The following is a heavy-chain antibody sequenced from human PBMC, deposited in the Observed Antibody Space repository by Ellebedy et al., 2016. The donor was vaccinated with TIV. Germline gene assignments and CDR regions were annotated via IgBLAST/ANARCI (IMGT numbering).Heavy chain of an antibody. V-gene: IGHV1-69*13. CDR3: ARGSRWGRGAFDI. Sequence: SVKVSXXASGGTFSSYAISWVRQAPGQGLEWMGGIIPIFGTANYAQKFQGRVTITADESTSTAYMELSSLRSEDTAVYYCARGSRWGRGAFDIWGQGTMVTVSS. D-gene: IGHD7-27*01. CDR1: GGTFSSYA. J-gene: IGHJ3*02. CDR2: IIPIFGTA.